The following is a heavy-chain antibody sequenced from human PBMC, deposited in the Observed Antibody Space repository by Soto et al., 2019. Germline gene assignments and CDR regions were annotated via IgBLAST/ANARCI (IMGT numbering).Heavy chain of an antibody. V-gene: IGHV4-39*01. D-gene: IGHD3-10*01. CDR3: ASLSMAYHEPPDY. CDR2: IYYSGST. Sequence: SETLSLTCTVSGGSISSSSYYWGWIRQPPRKGLEWIGSIYYSGSTYYNPSLKSRVTISVDTSKNQFSLKLSSVTAADTAVYYCASLSMAYHEPPDYWGQGTLVTVSS. CDR1: GGSISSSSYY. J-gene: IGHJ4*02.